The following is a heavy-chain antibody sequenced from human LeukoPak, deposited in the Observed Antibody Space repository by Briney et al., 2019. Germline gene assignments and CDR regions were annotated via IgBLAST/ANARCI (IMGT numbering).Heavy chain of an antibody. D-gene: IGHD1-14*01. CDR2: IASDGSST. J-gene: IGHJ6*02. Sequence: PGGSLRLSCAASGFTFSSYWMNWVRQAPGKGLVWVSRIASDGSSTTYADSVKGRFSISRDNAKNTLYLQMNSLRVEDTAVYYCAKDLGTRSVYYYGMDVWGQGTTVTVSS. CDR1: GFTFSSYW. V-gene: IGHV3-74*01. CDR3: AKDLGTRSVYYYGMDV.